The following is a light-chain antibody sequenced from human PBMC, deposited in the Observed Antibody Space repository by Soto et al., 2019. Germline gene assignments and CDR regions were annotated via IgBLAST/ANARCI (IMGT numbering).Light chain of an antibody. V-gene: IGKV1-9*01. CDR3: QQVNVYPST. CDR2: DAS. CDR1: QGISRY. Sequence: IQLTPSPSSLSASVGARDTITCRASQGISRYLGWYQQQPVKAPNLLIYDASTLHSGVPSRFSGGGSGTDFTLTISSLQPEDFETYYCQQVNVYPSTFGRGTKVEIK. J-gene: IGKJ4*01.